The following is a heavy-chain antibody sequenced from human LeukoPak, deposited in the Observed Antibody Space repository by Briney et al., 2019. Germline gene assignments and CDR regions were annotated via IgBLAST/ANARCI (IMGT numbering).Heavy chain of an antibody. Sequence: SETLSLTCAVYGGSFSGYYWSWIRQPPGKGLEWIGEINHSGITNYNPSPKSRVTISVDTSKNQFSLKLSSATAADTAVYYCARAPRISDAFDIWGQGTMVTVSS. CDR2: INHSGIT. J-gene: IGHJ3*02. CDR1: GGSFSGYY. V-gene: IGHV4-34*01. CDR3: ARAPRISDAFDI.